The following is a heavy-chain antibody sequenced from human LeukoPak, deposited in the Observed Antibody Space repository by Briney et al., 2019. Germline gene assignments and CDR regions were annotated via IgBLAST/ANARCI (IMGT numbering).Heavy chain of an antibody. Sequence: PSETLSLTCTVSGGSISTYYWSWIRQPPGKGLEWIGEINHSGSTNYNPSLKSRVTISVDTSKNQFSLKLSSVTAADTAVYYCARVRGCSSTSCYSLNWFDPWGQGTLVTVSS. J-gene: IGHJ5*02. CDR2: INHSGST. V-gene: IGHV4-34*01. CDR1: GGSISTYY. D-gene: IGHD2-2*01. CDR3: ARVRGCSSTSCYSLNWFDP.